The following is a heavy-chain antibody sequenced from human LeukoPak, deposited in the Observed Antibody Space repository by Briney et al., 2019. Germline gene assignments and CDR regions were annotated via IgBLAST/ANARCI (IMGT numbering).Heavy chain of an antibody. CDR2: IIPIFGTA. CDR1: GGTFSSYA. Sequence: SVKVSCKASGGTFSSYAISWVRQAPGQGLEWMGGIIPIFGTANYAQKFQGRVTITTDESTSTAYMELSSLRSEDTAVYYCARDFWTTVTHPRPNWFDPWGQGTLVTVSS. J-gene: IGHJ5*02. V-gene: IGHV1-69*05. CDR3: ARDFWTTVTHPRPNWFDP. D-gene: IGHD4-17*01.